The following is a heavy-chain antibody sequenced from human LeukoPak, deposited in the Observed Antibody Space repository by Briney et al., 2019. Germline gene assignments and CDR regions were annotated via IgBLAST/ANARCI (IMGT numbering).Heavy chain of an antibody. CDR1: GFTFCSYE. Sequence: PGGSLRLSCAASGFTFCSYEMNWVRQAPGKGLEWVSYISSSGSTIYYADSVKGRFTISRDNAKNSLYLQMNSLRAEDTAVYYCARTFLEWLAFDYWGQGTLVTVSP. D-gene: IGHD3-3*02. V-gene: IGHV3-48*03. CDR2: ISSSGSTI. J-gene: IGHJ4*02. CDR3: ARTFLEWLAFDY.